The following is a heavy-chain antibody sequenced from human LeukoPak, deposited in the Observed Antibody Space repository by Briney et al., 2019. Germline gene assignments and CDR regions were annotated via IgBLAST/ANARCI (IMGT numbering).Heavy chain of an antibody. V-gene: IGHV1-69*13. CDR2: IIPIFGTA. CDR1: GGTFSSYG. Sequence: ASVKVSCKASGGTFSSYGISWVRQAPGQGLEWMGGIIPIFGTANYAQKFQGRVTITADESTSTAYMELSSLRSEDTAVYYCARGGGSAFVVVPAAIRWDIVYWGQGTLVTVSS. CDR3: ARGGGSAFVVVPAAIRWDIVY. J-gene: IGHJ4*02. D-gene: IGHD2-2*02.